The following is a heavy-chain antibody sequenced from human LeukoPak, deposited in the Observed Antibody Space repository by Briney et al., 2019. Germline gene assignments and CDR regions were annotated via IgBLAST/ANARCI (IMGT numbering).Heavy chain of an antibody. J-gene: IGHJ4*02. Sequence: GGSLRLSCAASGFTFSSYEMNWVRQAPGKGLEWVSYISGSGVSTYYADSVKGRFTISRDNSKNTLYVQMNSLRAEDTAVYYCTKDMLLPWNWGQGTLVTVSS. CDR2: ISGSGVST. D-gene: IGHD2-8*01. CDR3: TKDMLLPWN. CDR1: GFTFSSYE. V-gene: IGHV3-23*01.